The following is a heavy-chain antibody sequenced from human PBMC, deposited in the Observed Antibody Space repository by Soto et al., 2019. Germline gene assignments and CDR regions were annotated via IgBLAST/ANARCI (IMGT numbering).Heavy chain of an antibody. D-gene: IGHD2-2*01. CDR3: ARGRPDCISTSCSLYYYYGMDV. CDR2: IIPIFGTA. Sequence: ASVKVSCKAAGGTFSSSAISWVRQAPGQGLEWMGGIIPIFGTANYAQKFQGRVTITADEPTSTAYMELSSLRSEDTAVYYCARGRPDCISTSCSLYYYYGMDVWGQGTTVTVSS. J-gene: IGHJ6*02. V-gene: IGHV1-69*13. CDR1: GGTFSSSA.